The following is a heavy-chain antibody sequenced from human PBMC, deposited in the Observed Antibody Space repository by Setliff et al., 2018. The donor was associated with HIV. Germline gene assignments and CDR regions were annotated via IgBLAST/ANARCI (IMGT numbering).Heavy chain of an antibody. V-gene: IGHV4-34*01. J-gene: IGHJ5*02. CDR1: GGSFSGYC. D-gene: IGHD1-1*01. Sequence: SETLSLTCAVYGGSFSGYCWSWIRQPPGKGPEWIGYIHNSGTTHYNPAFESRLIISLDMSNNRFSLNLASVTAADTAVYYCARSNLEPTSRLFDPWGPGTLVTVSS. CDR2: IHNSGTT. CDR3: ARSNLEPTSRLFDP.